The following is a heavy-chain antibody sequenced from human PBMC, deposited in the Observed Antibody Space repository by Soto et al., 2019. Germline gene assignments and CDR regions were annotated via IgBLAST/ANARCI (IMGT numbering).Heavy chain of an antibody. CDR1: GGTFSNYA. V-gene: IGHV1-69*12. D-gene: IGHD4-17*01. CDR2: IILPFGTA. J-gene: IGHJ4*02. CDR3: ARGPDYEAYFDF. Sequence: QVQLVQSGAEVKKPGSSVKVSCRASGGTFSNYAVSWVRQAPGQGLAWMGGIILPFGTANYAQKFQGRVTITADESRVTTYMEFSSLRFEDTAVYYCARGPDYEAYFDFWGQGTLVTVSS.